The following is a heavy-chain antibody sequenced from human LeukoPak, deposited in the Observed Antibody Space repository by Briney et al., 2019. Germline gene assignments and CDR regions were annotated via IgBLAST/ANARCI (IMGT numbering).Heavy chain of an antibody. CDR2: IYYSGSN. D-gene: IGHD1-26*01. J-gene: IGHJ6*02. CDR1: GGSISSYY. Sequence: SETLSLTCTVSGGSISSYYWSWIRQPPGKGLEWIGYIYYSGSNNYNPSLKSRVTISVDTSKNQFSLKLSSVTAADTAVYYCARGELFKDVWGQGTKVTVSS. V-gene: IGHV4-59*01. CDR3: ARGELFKDV.